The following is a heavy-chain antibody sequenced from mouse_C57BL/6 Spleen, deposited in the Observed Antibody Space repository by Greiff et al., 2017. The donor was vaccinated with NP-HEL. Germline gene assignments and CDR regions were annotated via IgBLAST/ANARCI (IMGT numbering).Heavy chain of an antibody. D-gene: IGHD2-5*01. J-gene: IGHJ4*01. Sequence: VQLQQSGAELVRPGASVTLSCKASGYTFTDYEMHWVKQTPVHGLEWIGAIDPETGGTAYNQKFKGKAILTADKSSSTAYMELRSLTSDDSAVYYCTRRRDYSNYRAMDYWGQGTSVTVSS. V-gene: IGHV1-15*01. CDR1: GYTFTDYE. CDR3: TRRRDYSNYRAMDY. CDR2: IDPETGGT.